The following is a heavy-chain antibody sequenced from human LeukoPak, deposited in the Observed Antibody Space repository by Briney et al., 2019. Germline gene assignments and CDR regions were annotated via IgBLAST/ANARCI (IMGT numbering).Heavy chain of an antibody. V-gene: IGHV3-13*01. Sequence: GGSLRLSCAASGFTFSDYDMHWVRQPKGKGLEWVSAIGIAGDTYYSVSVKGRFTISRENAKNSLYLQMNSLGAGDTAMYYCTRAYYDSGGYYGDHNWFDPWGQGTLVTVSS. CDR3: TRAYYDSGGYYGDHNWFDP. D-gene: IGHD3-22*01. J-gene: IGHJ5*02. CDR1: GFTFSDYD. CDR2: IGIAGDT.